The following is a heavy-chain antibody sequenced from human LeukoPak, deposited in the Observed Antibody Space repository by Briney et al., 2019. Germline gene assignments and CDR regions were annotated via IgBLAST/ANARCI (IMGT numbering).Heavy chain of an antibody. V-gene: IGHV3-73*01. D-gene: IGHD1-26*01. Sequence: GGSLRLSCAASGFTFSGSAMHWVRQASGKGLEWVGRIRSKANSYATTYAASVKGRFTISRDDSKNTAYLQMNSLKTEDTAVYYCTRQSGSSDYWGQGTLVTVSS. CDR1: GFTFSGSA. CDR3: TRQSGSSDY. J-gene: IGHJ4*02. CDR2: IRSKANSYAT.